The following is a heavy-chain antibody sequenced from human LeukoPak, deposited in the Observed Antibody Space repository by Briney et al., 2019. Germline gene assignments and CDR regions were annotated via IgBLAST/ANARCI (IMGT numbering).Heavy chain of an antibody. CDR1: GGSISSSSYY. CDR2: IYYSGST. Sequence: SETLSLTCTVSGGSISSSSYYWGWIRQPPGKGLEWIGSIYYSGSTYYNPSLKSRVTISVDTSKNQFSLKLSSVTAADTAVYYCARDLLNHMEPYYYMDVWGKGTTVTVSS. V-gene: IGHV4-39*07. CDR3: ARDLLNHMEPYYYMDV. J-gene: IGHJ6*03. D-gene: IGHD1-1*01.